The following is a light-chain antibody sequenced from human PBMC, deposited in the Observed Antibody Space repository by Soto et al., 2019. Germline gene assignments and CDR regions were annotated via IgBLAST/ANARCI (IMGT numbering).Light chain of an antibody. J-gene: IGKJ4*01. CDR2: SAS. Sequence: DFHMTQSPSSLSASVGYRFTITCRASQGISSFLAWYQQIPGKVPKLLIYSASTLQSGVPSRFSGSGSGTDFTLTISSLQPEDVAIYYCQKYNSGPLTFGGGTKVDIK. CDR1: QGISSF. CDR3: QKYNSGPLT. V-gene: IGKV1-27*01.